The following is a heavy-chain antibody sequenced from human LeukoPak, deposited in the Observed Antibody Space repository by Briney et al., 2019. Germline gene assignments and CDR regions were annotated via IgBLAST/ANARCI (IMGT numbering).Heavy chain of an antibody. CDR3: TKPQPGAFEV. V-gene: IGHV1-2*02. D-gene: IGHD2-2*01. Sequence: ASVKVSCKASGYTFTAYYVHWVRQAPGQGLEWMGWINTNSGATNYAQNLQGRVTMTRDTSISTAYMELSSLRSDDTALYYCTKPQPGAFEVWGQGTMVTVSS. CDR2: INTNSGAT. CDR1: GYTFTAYY. J-gene: IGHJ3*01.